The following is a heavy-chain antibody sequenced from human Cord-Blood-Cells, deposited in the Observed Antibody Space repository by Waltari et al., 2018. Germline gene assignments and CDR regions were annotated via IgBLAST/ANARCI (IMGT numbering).Heavy chain of an antibody. CDR2: IYHSGST. J-gene: IGHJ3*02. Sequence: QVQLQESGPGLVKPSETLSLTCTVSGYPISSGSYWGWIRQPPGKGLEWIGSIYHSGSTYYNPSLKSRVTISVDTSKNQFSLKLSSVTAADTAVYYCARGTEVGAISGDAFDIWGQGTMVTVSS. D-gene: IGHD1-26*01. CDR1: GYPISSGSY. CDR3: ARGTEVGAISGDAFDI. V-gene: IGHV4-38-2*02.